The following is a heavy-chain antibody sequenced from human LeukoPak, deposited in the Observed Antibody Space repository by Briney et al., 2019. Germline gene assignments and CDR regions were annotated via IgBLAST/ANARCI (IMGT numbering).Heavy chain of an antibody. V-gene: IGHV3-23*01. CDR3: AKTRRAGQYFDWLLSNWFDP. D-gene: IGHD3-9*01. CDR2: ISGSGGST. J-gene: IGHJ5*02. CDR1: GFTFSSYA. Sequence: GGSLRLSCAASGFTFSSYAMSWVRQAPGKGLEWVSAISGSGGSTYYADSVKGRFTISRDNSKNTLYLQMNSLRAEDTAVYYCAKTRRAGQYFDWLLSNWFDPWGQGTLVTVSS.